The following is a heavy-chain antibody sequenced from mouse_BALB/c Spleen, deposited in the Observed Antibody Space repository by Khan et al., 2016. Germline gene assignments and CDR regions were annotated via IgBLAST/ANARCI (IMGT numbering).Heavy chain of an antibody. CDR2: IRVKSNNYAT. V-gene: IGHV6-6*02. Sequence: EVKLEESGGGLVQPGGSMKLSCVASGFTFRNYWMNWVRQSPEKGLEWVAEIRVKSNNYATHYAESVKGRFNISRDDSKSSVYLQMNNLSAEDTGTYFCTREGNWGQGTTLTVSS. J-gene: IGHJ2*01. CDR3: TREGN. CDR1: GFTFRNYW.